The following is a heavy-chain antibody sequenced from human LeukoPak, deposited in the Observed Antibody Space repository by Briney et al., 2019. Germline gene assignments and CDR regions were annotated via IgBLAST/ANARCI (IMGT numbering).Heavy chain of an antibody. CDR3: AKDQVGATVGALGY. Sequence: TGGSLRLSCAASGFTFSSYGMHWVRQAPGKGLEWVAFIRYDGSNKYYADSVKGRFTISSDNSKNTLYLQMNSLRAEDTAVYYCAKDQVGATVGALGYWGQGTLVTVSS. CDR1: GFTFSSYG. D-gene: IGHD1-26*01. V-gene: IGHV3-30*02. CDR2: IRYDGSNK. J-gene: IGHJ4*02.